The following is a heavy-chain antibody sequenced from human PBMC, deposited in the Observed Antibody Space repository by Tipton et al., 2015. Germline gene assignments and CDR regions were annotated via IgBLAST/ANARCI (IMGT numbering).Heavy chain of an antibody. V-gene: IGHV3-33*08. D-gene: IGHD6-13*01. J-gene: IGHJ4*02. Sequence: SLRLSCAASGFTVSSDYMSWVRQAPGKGLEWVAVIWFDGSEKYYADSVMGRFTISRDNSQNTLYLQMNGLSAEDTAVYYCARETPGAAAGAFDYWGQGTQVTVSS. CDR2: IWFDGSEK. CDR1: GFTVSSDY. CDR3: ARETPGAAAGAFDY.